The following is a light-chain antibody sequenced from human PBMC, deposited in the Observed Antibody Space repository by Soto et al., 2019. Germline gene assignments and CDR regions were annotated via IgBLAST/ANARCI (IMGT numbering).Light chain of an antibody. V-gene: IGLV2-11*01. Sequence: QSALTQPRSVSGSPGQSVTFSCTGTSGDIGAYNYVSWYQFHPGKAPKMIIYDVNKRPSGVPDRFSGSKSGNTASLTISWLQAEDEADYYCASYRSGPLYVFGAGTKVTVL. CDR1: SGDIGAYNY. CDR3: ASYRSGPLYV. J-gene: IGLJ1*01. CDR2: DVN.